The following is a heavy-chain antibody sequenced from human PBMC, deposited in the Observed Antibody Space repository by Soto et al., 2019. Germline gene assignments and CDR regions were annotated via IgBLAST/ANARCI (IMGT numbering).Heavy chain of an antibody. D-gene: IGHD2-15*01. Sequence: QVQLQESGPGLVKPSETLSLTCTVSGGSVSSGSYYWSWIRQPPGKGLEGIGYIYYSGSTNYNPPLKSRVTISVDTSKNQFSLKLSSVTAADTAVYYCARVRRYCSGGSCSGGWFDPWGQGTLVTVSS. CDR2: IYYSGST. V-gene: IGHV4-61*01. J-gene: IGHJ5*02. CDR1: GGSVSSGSYY. CDR3: ARVRRYCSGGSCSGGWFDP.